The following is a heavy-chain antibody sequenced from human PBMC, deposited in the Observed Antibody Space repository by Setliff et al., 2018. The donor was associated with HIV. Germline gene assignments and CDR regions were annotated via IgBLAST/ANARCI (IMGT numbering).Heavy chain of an antibody. V-gene: IGHV1-69*05. J-gene: IGHJ4*02. CDR2: IIPIFGTA. D-gene: IGHD3-22*01. CDR1: GGTFSSYA. Sequence: SVKVSCKASGGTFSSYAISWVRQAPGQGLEWMGGIIPIFGTANYAQKFQGRVTITRDTSISTAYMELSRLRSDDTAVYYCARGMDYYDTSGYYQYYFDYWGQGTLVTVSS. CDR3: ARGMDYYDTSGYYQYYFDY.